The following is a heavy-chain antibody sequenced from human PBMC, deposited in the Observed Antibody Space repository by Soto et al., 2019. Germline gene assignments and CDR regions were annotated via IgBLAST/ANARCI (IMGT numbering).Heavy chain of an antibody. D-gene: IGHD2-15*01. CDR3: AHSFGWWYGMDV. CDR2: IYWDDNK. V-gene: IGHV2-5*02. CDR1: GFSLTTTGVG. Sequence: QINLKESGPTQVKPTQNLTLTCTFSGFSLTTTGVGVGWFRQPPGKALEWLGLIYWDDNKRYSPSLKGRLTLARDTSKNQVVLTMTNVDPVDTATYYRAHSFGWWYGMDVWGQGTTVTVSS. J-gene: IGHJ6*02.